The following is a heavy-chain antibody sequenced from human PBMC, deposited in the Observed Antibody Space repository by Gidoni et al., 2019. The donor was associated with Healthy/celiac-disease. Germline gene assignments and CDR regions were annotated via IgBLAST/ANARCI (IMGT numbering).Heavy chain of an antibody. D-gene: IGHD1-7*01. V-gene: IGHV4-4*02. CDR3: ARFGNYGPPPPRSHFV. J-gene: IGHJ4*02. Sequence: KGLEWIGEIYHSGSTNYNPSLKSRVTISVDKSKNQFSLKLSSVTAADTAVYYCARFGNYGPPPPRSHFVWGQGTLVTVSS. CDR2: IYHSGST.